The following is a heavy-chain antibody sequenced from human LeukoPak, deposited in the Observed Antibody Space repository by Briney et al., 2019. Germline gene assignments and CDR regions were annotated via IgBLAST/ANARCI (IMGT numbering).Heavy chain of an antibody. D-gene: IGHD3-22*01. CDR1: GGSFSGYY. Sequence: SETLSLTCAVYGGSFSGYYWSWIRQPPGKGLEWIGEINHSGSTNYNPSLKSRVTISVDTSKNQFSLKLSSVTAADTAVYYCARGSDSSGYSSFGLGVYFDYWAREPWSPSPQ. CDR2: INHSGST. J-gene: IGHJ4*02. CDR3: ARGSDSSGYSSFGLGVYFDY. V-gene: IGHV4-34*01.